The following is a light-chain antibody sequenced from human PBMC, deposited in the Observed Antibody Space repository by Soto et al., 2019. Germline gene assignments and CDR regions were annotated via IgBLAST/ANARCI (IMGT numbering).Light chain of an antibody. CDR2: TNN. CDR1: NSNIGSNV. V-gene: IGLV1-44*01. CDR3: QSYDSSLSVWV. Sequence: QAVVTQPPSASGTPGQRVTISCSGSNSNIGSNVVNWYQHLPGTAPTLLIYTNNQRPSGVPDRFSGSKSGTSASLAITGLQAEDEADYYCQSYDSSLSVWVFGGGTQPTVL. J-gene: IGLJ3*02.